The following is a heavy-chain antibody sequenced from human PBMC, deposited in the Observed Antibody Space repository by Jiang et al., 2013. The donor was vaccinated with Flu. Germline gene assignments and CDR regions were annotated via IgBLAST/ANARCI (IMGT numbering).Heavy chain of an antibody. CDR2: SSPSFGTT. CDR3: ARAIGGYSYGPFEY. V-gene: IGHV1-69*01. CDR1: GTSAAML. Sequence: GTSAAMLATGCDRPLDKGLSGWEGSSPSFGTTEYAQRFQGRVTITADESTGTVYMDLASLKSEDTAVYYCARAIGGYSYGPFEYWGQGTLVTVSA. J-gene: IGHJ4*02. D-gene: IGHD5-18*01.